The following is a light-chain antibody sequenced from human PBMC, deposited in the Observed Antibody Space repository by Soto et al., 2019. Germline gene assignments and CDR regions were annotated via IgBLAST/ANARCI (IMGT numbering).Light chain of an antibody. CDR3: ISYTGSSTSYV. Sequence: QSALTQPASVSGSPGQSITISFSGTSNDVSIYSPVAWYQQFPGKTTNPITSEVTHRPSGVSHRFSASKAGNTASLTISGLQAGDEADYYCISYTGSSTSYVFGTGTKVTVL. CDR1: SNDVSIYSP. V-gene: IGLV2-14*01. J-gene: IGLJ1*01. CDR2: EVT.